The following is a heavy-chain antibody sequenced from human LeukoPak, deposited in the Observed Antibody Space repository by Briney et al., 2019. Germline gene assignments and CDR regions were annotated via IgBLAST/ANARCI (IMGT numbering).Heavy chain of an antibody. D-gene: IGHD2-21*01. J-gene: IGHJ6*03. Sequence: PSETLSLTCAVRGGSFSGYYWNVIRQPPGKGLEWIGEIDDNGFTKYIPSLKSRVTVSVDSSKNQFSLKVKSLTAADTGVYYCARGLFISRTYYYYMDVWGEGTTVTVSS. V-gene: IGHV4-34*01. CDR2: IDDNGFT. CDR1: GGSFSGYY. CDR3: ARGLFISRTYYYYMDV.